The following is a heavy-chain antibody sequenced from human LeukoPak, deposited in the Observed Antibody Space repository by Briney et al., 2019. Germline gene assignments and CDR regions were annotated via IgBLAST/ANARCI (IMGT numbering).Heavy chain of an antibody. D-gene: IGHD3-22*01. CDR1: GGSFSGYY. CDR3: ARGANYDSSGYSWFDP. J-gene: IGHJ5*02. Sequence: SKTLSLTRAVYGGSFSGYYWSWIRQHPGKGLEWIGYIYYSGSTYHNPSLKSRVTISVDTSKNQFSLKLSSVTAADTAVYYCARGANYDSSGYSWFDPWGQGTLVTVSS. V-gene: IGHV4-31*11. CDR2: IYYSGST.